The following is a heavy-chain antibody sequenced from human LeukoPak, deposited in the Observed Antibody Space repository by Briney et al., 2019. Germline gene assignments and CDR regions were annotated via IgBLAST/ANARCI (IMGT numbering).Heavy chain of an antibody. CDR2: ISYDGSNK. J-gene: IGHJ4*02. CDR3: ARDLTGPDRDY. Sequence: GGSLRLSCAASGFTFSSYAMHWVRPAPGKGLEWVAVISYDGSNKYYADSVKGRFTISRDNSKNTLYLQMNSLRAEDTAVYYCARDLTGPDRDYWGQGTLVTVSS. V-gene: IGHV3-30*04. CDR1: GFTFSSYA. D-gene: IGHD1-14*01.